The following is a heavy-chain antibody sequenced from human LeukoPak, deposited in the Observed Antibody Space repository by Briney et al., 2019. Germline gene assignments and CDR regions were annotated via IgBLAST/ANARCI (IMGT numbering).Heavy chain of an antibody. J-gene: IGHJ5*02. CDR3: AREGTYYDSSGYYVS. CDR2: ISGSGGTT. V-gene: IGHV3-23*01. D-gene: IGHD3-22*01. CDR1: GFTFSSFA. Sequence: PGGSLRLSCAASGFTFSSFAMTWVRQAPGKGLEWVSVISGSGGTTYYADSAKGRFTLSRDNSNRALFLEMSSLRVEDTAVYYCAREGTYYDSSGYYVSWGQGTLVTVSS.